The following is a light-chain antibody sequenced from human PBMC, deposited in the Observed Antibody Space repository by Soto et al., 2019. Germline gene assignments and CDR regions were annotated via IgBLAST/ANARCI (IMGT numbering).Light chain of an antibody. CDR1: SSDIGAYNY. J-gene: IGLJ1*01. V-gene: IGLV2-14*03. CDR2: DVS. CDR3: HSDTRSSAYV. Sequence: QSALTQPASVSGSPGQSITISCTGTSSDIGAYNYVSWYQQLPGKAPKVMIYDVSNRPSGVSDRFSGSKSGNTASLTISGLQAEDEADYYCHSDTRSSAYVFGTGTKLTVL.